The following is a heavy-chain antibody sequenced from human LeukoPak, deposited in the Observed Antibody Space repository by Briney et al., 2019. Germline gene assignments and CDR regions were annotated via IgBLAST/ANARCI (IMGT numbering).Heavy chain of an antibody. Sequence: GGSLRLSCAASGFTFGDYMSWIRQAPGKGLEWVSYISSSGSTIYYADSVKGRFTISRDNAKNSLYLQMNSLRAEDTAVYYCARDGPGYSSDWYVGYWGQGTLVTVSS. CDR2: ISSSGSTI. CDR1: GFTFGDY. CDR3: ARDGPGYSSDWYVGY. D-gene: IGHD6-19*01. J-gene: IGHJ4*02. V-gene: IGHV3-11*01.